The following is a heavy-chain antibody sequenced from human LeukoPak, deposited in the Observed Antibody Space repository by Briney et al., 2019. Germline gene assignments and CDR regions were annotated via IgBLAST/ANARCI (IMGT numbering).Heavy chain of an antibody. D-gene: IGHD4-17*01. CDR3: PKDLDYATYGYYFDF. Sequence: GGSLRLSSAHSLFTFCTYAMSWVRPTPEKGLECVSAIRGGGGSTYYADSVKGRFTIFRDKSRHPLYLQMNSLRAGDAAVYYCPKDLDYATYGYYFDFWRGGTLVTVS. CDR1: LFTFCTYA. CDR2: IRGGGGST. J-gene: IGHJ4*02. V-gene: IGHV3-23*01.